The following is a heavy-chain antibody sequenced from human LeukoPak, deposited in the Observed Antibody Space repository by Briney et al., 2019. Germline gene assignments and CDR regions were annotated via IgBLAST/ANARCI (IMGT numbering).Heavy chain of an antibody. J-gene: IGHJ4*02. CDR1: GFSVSSNY. D-gene: IGHD2-2*01. CDR2: IYSGGST. Sequence: GGSVRLSCAASGFSVSSNYMSWVHQAPGKGLEWVSVIYSGGSTYYADSVKGRFTISRDNSKNTLYLQMNSLRAEDTAVYYCARDSAERDYWGQGTLVTVSS. V-gene: IGHV3-66*01. CDR3: ARDSAERDY.